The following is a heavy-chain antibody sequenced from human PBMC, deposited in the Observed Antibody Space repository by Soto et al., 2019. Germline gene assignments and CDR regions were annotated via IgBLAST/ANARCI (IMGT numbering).Heavy chain of an antibody. D-gene: IGHD6-6*01. CDR3: ARPLAARPPYYYGMDV. V-gene: IGHV1-46*01. Sequence: ASVKVSCKASGYTFTSYYMHWVRQAPGQGREWMGIINPSGGSTSYAQKFQGRVTMTRDTSTSTVYMELSSLRSEDTAVYYCARPLAARPPYYYGMDVWGQGXTLTVYS. CDR1: GYTFTSYY. CDR2: INPSGGST. J-gene: IGHJ6*02.